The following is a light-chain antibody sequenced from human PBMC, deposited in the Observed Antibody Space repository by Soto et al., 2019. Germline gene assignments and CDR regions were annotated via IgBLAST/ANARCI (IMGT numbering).Light chain of an antibody. CDR1: QSVSSN. CDR3: QQYGSSPTT. J-gene: IGKJ1*01. Sequence: EIVMTQSPATLSVSPVERANLYFRASQSVSSNLAWYQQKPGQAPRVLIYGASSRATGIPDRFSGSGSGTDFTLTISRLEPEDFAVYYCQQYGSSPTTFGQGTKVDIK. CDR2: GAS. V-gene: IGKV3-20*01.